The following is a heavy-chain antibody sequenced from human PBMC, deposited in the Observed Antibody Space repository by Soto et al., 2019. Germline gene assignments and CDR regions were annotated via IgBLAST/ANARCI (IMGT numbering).Heavy chain of an antibody. D-gene: IGHD3-3*01. CDR1: GGTFSSYA. V-gene: IGHV1-69*13. Sequence: SVKVSCKASGGTFSSYAISWVRQAPGQGLEWMGGIIPIFGTANYAQKFQGRVTITADESTSTAYMGLSSLRSEDTAVYYCARGPPSDSYLSYFDYWGQGTLVTVSS. CDR2: IIPIFGTA. J-gene: IGHJ4*02. CDR3: ARGPPSDSYLSYFDY.